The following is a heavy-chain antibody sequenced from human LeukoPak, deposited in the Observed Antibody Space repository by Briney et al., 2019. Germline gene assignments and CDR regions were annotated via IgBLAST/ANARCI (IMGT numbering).Heavy chain of an antibody. D-gene: IGHD3-10*01. CDR1: GASISPNY. V-gene: IGHV4-59*12. Sequence: PSETLSLTCTVSGASISPNYWSWIRQFPGKGLEWIGFIYSDGRTEYSPSLKSRVTISVDTSSNQFSLRLTSVTAADTAVYYCARDLLTGSGRVYYGMDVWGQGTTVTVSS. J-gene: IGHJ6*02. CDR2: IYSDGRT. CDR3: ARDLLTGSGRVYYGMDV.